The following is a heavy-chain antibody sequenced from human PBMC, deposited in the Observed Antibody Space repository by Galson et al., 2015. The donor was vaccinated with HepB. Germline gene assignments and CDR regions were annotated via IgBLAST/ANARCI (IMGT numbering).Heavy chain of an antibody. CDR3: ARDALPSYVWSGYSPNNWFDP. V-gene: IGHV3-33*08. Sequence: SLRLSCAASGFTFSNYGMRWVRQAPGKGLEWVAVTWFDGSNKYYADSVKGRFTIARDNPKNTLYLQMNSLGAEDTGVYDCARDALPSYVWSGYSPNNWFDPWGQATLVTVSS. J-gene: IGHJ5*02. CDR2: TWFDGSNK. D-gene: IGHD3-3*01. CDR1: GFTFSNYG.